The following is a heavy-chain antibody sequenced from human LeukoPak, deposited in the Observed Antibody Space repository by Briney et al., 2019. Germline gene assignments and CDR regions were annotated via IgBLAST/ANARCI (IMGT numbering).Heavy chain of an antibody. CDR1: GGSISSGDCY. CDR2: ISYSGST. J-gene: IGHJ3*02. CDR3: ARAEQQLGNDAFHI. V-gene: IGHV4-31*03. Sequence: PSQTLSLTCTVSGGSISSGDCYWSWVRQHPGKGLEWIGCISYSGSTYYNPSLKSRVSISVDTSKNQFSLKLSSVTAADTAVYYCARAEQQLGNDAFHIWGQGTMVTVSS. D-gene: IGHD6-13*01.